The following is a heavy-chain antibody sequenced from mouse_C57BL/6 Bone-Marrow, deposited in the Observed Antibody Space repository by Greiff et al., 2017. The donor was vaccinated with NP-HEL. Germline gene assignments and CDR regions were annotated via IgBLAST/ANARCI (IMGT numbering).Heavy chain of an antibody. V-gene: IGHV1-64*01. D-gene: IGHD2-12*01. CDR3: ARGAYYSWYFDV. CDR1: GYTFTSYW. Sequence: QVQLQQPGAELVKPGASVKLSCKASGYTFTSYWMHWVKQRPGQGLEWIGMIHPNSGSTNYNEKFKSKATLTVDKSSSTAYMQLSSLTSEDSVVYYCARGAYYSWYFDVWGTGTTVTVSS. J-gene: IGHJ1*03. CDR2: IHPNSGST.